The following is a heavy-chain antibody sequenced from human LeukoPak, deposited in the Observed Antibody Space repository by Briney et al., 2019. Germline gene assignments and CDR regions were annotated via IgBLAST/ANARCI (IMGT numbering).Heavy chain of an antibody. Sequence: GGSLRLSCAASGFTFSRYWMSWVRQAQGKGPEWVANIKQDGSEKYYVDSVKGRFTISRDNAKNSLYLQMNTLRAEDTAVYYCTSPLGADILTGYYGWGQGTLVTVSS. CDR3: TSPLGADILTGYYG. CDR1: GFTFSRYW. D-gene: IGHD3-9*01. J-gene: IGHJ4*02. CDR2: IKQDGSEK. V-gene: IGHV3-7*01.